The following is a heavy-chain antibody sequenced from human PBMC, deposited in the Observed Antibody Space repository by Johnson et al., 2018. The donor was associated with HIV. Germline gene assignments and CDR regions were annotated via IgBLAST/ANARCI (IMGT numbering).Heavy chain of an antibody. CDR2: ISGSGGST. Sequence: EVQLVESGGGVAQPGRSLRLSCAASGFTFSSYALTWVRQAPGRGLEWVSTISGSGGSTYYADSVKGRFTISRDSSKNTLYLQMNSLRAEDTAVYYWARGSYYDSSGDAFDIWGQGTMVTVSS. V-gene: IGHV3-23*04. D-gene: IGHD3-22*01. J-gene: IGHJ3*02. CDR3: ARGSYYDSSGDAFDI. CDR1: GFTFSSYA.